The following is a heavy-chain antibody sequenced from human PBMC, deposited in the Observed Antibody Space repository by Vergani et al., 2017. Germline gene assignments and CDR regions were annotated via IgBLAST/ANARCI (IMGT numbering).Heavy chain of an antibody. CDR2: IIPIFGTA. D-gene: IGHD6-13*01. J-gene: IGHJ4*02. CDR3: ARGVAAAGTLRGSVHFDY. Sequence: QVQLVQSGAEVKKPGSSVKVSCKASGGTFSSYAISWVRQAPGQGLEWMGGIIPIFGTANYAQKFQGRVTITADESTSTDYMELSSLRSEDTAVYYCARGVAAAGTLRGSVHFDYWGQGTLVTVSS. V-gene: IGHV1-69*01. CDR1: GGTFSSYA.